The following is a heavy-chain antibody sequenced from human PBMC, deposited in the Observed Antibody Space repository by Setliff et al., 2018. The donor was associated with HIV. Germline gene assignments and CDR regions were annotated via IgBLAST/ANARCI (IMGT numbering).Heavy chain of an antibody. D-gene: IGHD6-19*01. V-gene: IGHV4-59*11. J-gene: IGHJ4*02. CDR2: IHYSGST. CDR1: GGSISSHY. CDR3: ARYSSGGIDY. Sequence: TSETLSLTCTVSGGSISSHYWSWIRQPPGKGLEWIGSIHYSGSTNYNPSLKSRVTISVDTSKNQFSLNLSSVSAADTAVYYCARYSSGGIDYWGQGTLVTVSS.